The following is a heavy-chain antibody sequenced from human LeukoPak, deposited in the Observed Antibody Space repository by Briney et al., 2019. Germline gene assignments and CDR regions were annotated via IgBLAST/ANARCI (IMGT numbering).Heavy chain of an antibody. CDR1: GFTFSSYS. Sequence: GGSLRLSCAASGFTFSSYSINWVRQAPGKGLEWVSSISSGSGYIYYADSVKGRFTISRDDAKNSLYLQMNSLRADDTAVYYCAKDGGQWGQGTLVTVSS. J-gene: IGHJ4*02. D-gene: IGHD2-15*01. CDR2: ISSGSGYI. CDR3: AKDGGQ. V-gene: IGHV3-21*01.